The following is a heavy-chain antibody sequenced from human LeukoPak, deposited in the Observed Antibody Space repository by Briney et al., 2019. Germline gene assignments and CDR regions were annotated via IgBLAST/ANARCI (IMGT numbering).Heavy chain of an antibody. CDR3: ATRLGYCSSTSCPRDFDY. D-gene: IGHD2-2*01. CDR2: IIPILGIA. Sequence: SAKVSCKASGGTFSSYTISWVRQAPGQGLEWMGRIIPILGIANYAQKFQGRVTITADKSTSTAYMELSSLRSEDTAVYYCATRLGYCSSTSCPRDFDYWGQGTLVTVSS. CDR1: GGTFSSYT. J-gene: IGHJ4*02. V-gene: IGHV1-69*02.